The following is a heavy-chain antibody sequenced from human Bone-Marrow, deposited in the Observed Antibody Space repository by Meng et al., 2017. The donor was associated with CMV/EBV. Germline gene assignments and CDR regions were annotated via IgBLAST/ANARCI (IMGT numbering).Heavy chain of an antibody. J-gene: IGHJ5*02. Sequence: GESLKISCAASGFTFSSYGMHWVRQAPGKGLEWVAFIRYDGSNKYYADSVKGRFTISRDNSKNTLYLQMNSLRAEDTAVYYCAKDREFLGYCSSTSCYKGGFDPWGQGTLVTVSS. CDR3: AKDREFLGYCSSTSCYKGGFDP. V-gene: IGHV3-30*02. CDR1: GFTFSSYG. CDR2: IRYDGSNK. D-gene: IGHD2-2*02.